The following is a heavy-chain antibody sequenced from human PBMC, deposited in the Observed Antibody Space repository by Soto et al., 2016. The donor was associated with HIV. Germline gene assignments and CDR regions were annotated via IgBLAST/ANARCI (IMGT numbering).Heavy chain of an antibody. Sequence: EVQLVESGGGLVQPGRSLRLSCTASGFTFGDYAMSWVRQAPGKGLEWVGFIRSKAYDGTTEYAASVKGRFTFSRDDSKSIAYLQMNSLKTEDTAVYYCTRGPTPYSSGWYGGGYFQHWGQGTLVTVSS. CDR1: GFTFGDYA. CDR2: IRSKAYDGTT. CDR3: TRGPTPYSSGWYGGGYFQH. J-gene: IGHJ1*01. D-gene: IGHD6-19*01. V-gene: IGHV3-49*04.